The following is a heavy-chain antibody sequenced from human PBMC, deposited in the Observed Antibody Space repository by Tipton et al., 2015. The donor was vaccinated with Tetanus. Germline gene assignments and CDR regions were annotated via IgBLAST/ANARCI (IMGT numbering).Heavy chain of an antibody. CDR1: GGSISSGGYY. CDR2: INYSGST. V-gene: IGHV4-31*03. CDR3: GRGTDAYKSDNY. D-gene: IGHD5-24*01. J-gene: IGHJ4*01. Sequence: TLSLTCTVSGGSISSGGYYWSWIRQYPGKGLEWIGYINYSGSTYYNPSLTSRVTLSQDTSKSQFSLRLSSVTAADSALYFCGRGTDAYKSDNYWGQGTLVTVSS.